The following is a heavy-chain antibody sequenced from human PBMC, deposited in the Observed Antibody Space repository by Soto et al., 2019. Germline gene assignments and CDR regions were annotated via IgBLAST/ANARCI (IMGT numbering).Heavy chain of an antibody. D-gene: IGHD6-13*01. CDR3: ARDLAAVPRAFDY. V-gene: IGHV4-59*01. CDR1: GGSISSYF. J-gene: IGHJ4*02. CDR2: VYYTGTT. Sequence: QVQLQESGPGQLKPSETLSLTCTVSGGSISSYFYIWVRQPPGKGLEWIGSVYYTGTTDYNPSLKSRVTISVDTSKTQFSLNLRSVTAADTAVYYCARDLAAVPRAFDYWGRGTLVTVSS.